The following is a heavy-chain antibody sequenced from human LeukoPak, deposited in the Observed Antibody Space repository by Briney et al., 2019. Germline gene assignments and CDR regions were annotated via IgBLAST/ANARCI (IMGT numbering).Heavy chain of an antibody. CDR2: ISYDGSNK. CDR3: ARELLRYILSNGWFDP. CDR1: GFTFSSYA. D-gene: IGHD3-9*01. Sequence: GGSLRLSCAASGFTFSSYAMHWVRQAPGKGLEWVAVISYDGSNKYYADSVKGRFTISRDNSKNTLYLQMNSLRAEDTAVYYCARELLRYILSNGWFDPWGQGTLVTVSS. J-gene: IGHJ5*02. V-gene: IGHV3-30-3*01.